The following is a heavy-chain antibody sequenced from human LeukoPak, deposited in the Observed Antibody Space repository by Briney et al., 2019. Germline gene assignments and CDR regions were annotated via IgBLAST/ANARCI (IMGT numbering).Heavy chain of an antibody. CDR3: ARDRAECSSTSYYAFGTEV. CDR2: INSDGSST. V-gene: IGHV3-74*01. CDR1: GFTFSSYW. Sequence: GGSLRLSCAASGFTFSSYWMHWVRQAPGKGLVWVSRINSDGSSTSYADSVKGRFTISRDNAKNTLYLQMNSLRAEDTAVYYCARDRAECSSTSYYAFGTEVCGQGTTVTVSS. D-gene: IGHD2-2*01. J-gene: IGHJ6*02.